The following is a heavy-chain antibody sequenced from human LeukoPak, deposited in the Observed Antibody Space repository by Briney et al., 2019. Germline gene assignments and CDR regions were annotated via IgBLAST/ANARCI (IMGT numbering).Heavy chain of an antibody. CDR1: GFSFSTSW. Sequence: PGGSLRLSCAASGFSFSTSWMSWVRQAPGKGLEWVANIKQDGSETYYVDSVKGRFSISRDNAKNSLYLQMNSLRAGDTAVHYCATGYGDTYAFDTWGQGTMVTVSS. CDR2: IKQDGSET. D-gene: IGHD4-17*01. V-gene: IGHV3-7*01. CDR3: ATGYGDTYAFDT. J-gene: IGHJ3*02.